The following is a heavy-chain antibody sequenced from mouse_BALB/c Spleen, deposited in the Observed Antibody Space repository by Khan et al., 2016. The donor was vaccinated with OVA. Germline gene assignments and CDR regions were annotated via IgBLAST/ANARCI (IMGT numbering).Heavy chain of an antibody. D-gene: IGHD1-2*01. V-gene: IGHV1-81*01. CDR3: ARRNYFGYTFAY. CDR1: GYTFTGYY. J-gene: IGHJ3*01. CDR2: ISPGSGDT. Sequence: QVQLQQSGAELARPGASVKLSCTASGYTFTGYYINWVKQRTGQGLEWIGEISPGSGDTYYNERFMGKATLTADKSSSTAYMQLSSLTSEASAVYFCARRNYFGYTFAYWGQGTLVTVSA.